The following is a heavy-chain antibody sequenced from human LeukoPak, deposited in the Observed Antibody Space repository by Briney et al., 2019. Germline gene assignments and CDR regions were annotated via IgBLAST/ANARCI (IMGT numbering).Heavy chain of an antibody. J-gene: IGHJ4*02. CDR3: ARGRYYDILTGYYPPTKFDY. CDR2: INPSGGST. V-gene: IGHV1-46*01. D-gene: IGHD3-9*01. Sequence: ASVKVSCKASGYTFTSYYMHWVRQAPGQGLEWMGIINPSGGSTSYAQKFQGRVTMTRDTSTSTVYMELSSLRSEDTAVYYCARGRYYDILTGYYPPTKFDYWGQGTLVTVSS. CDR1: GYTFTSYY.